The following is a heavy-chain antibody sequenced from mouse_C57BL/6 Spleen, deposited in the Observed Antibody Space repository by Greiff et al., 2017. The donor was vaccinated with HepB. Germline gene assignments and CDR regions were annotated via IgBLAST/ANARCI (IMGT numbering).Heavy chain of an antibody. CDR2: IRYDGSN. CDR1: GYSITSGYY. CDR3: ARNYDNSYWYFAF. V-gene: IGHV3-6*01. J-gene: IGHJ1*03. D-gene: IGHD2-1*01. Sequence: ESGPGLVKPSQSLSLTCSVTGYSITSGYYWNWIRQFPGNKLEWVGYIRYDGSNNYNPSLKNRISITRDTSKNQFFLKLNSVTAEDTATYYCARNYDNSYWYFAFWGTGTMVTVSS.